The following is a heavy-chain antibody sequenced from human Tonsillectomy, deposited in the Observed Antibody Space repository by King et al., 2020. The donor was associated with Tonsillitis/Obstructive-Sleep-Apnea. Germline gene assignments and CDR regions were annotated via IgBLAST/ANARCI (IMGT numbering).Heavy chain of an antibody. Sequence: VQLQESGPGLVKPSQTLSLTCTVSGGSISSGGYYWSWIRQHPGKGLEWIGYIYYSGSTYYNPSLKSLVTISVDTSKNQFSLKLSSLTAADTAVYYCARGAEGGNYDFWSGYYFSGGAFDIWGQGTMVTVSS. V-gene: IGHV4-31*01. CDR2: IYYSGST. D-gene: IGHD3-3*01. CDR1: GGSISSGGYY. J-gene: IGHJ3*02. CDR3: ARGAEGGNYDFWSGYYFSGGAFDI.